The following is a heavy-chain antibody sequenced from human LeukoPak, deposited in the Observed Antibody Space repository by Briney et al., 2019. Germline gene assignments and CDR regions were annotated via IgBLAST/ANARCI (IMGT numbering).Heavy chain of an antibody. J-gene: IGHJ4*02. CDR1: GGSVSSGGYY. D-gene: IGHD5-24*01. Sequence: SQTLSLTCTVSGGSVSSGGYYWSWIRQHPGKGLEWIGYIYYSGSTYYNPSLKSRVTISVDTSKKQLSLKLSSVTAADTAVYYCARQDDYNFDYWGQGTLVTVSS. CDR3: ARQDDYNFDY. V-gene: IGHV4-31*03. CDR2: IYYSGST.